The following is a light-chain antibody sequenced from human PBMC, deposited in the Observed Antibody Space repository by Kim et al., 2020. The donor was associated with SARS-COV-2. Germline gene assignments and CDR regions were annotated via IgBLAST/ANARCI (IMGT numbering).Light chain of an antibody. V-gene: IGKV3-11*01. Sequence: LSPGERATLSCRASQSISSYLAWYQQKPGQAPRLLIYDASNRATGVAARFSGSGSGTDFTLTISSLEPEDFAVYYCQQRSNWPLTFGGGTKVEIK. J-gene: IGKJ4*01. CDR1: QSISSY. CDR3: QQRSNWPLT. CDR2: DAS.